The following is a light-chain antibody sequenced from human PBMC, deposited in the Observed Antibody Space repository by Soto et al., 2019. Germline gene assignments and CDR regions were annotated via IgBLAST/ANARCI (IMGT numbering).Light chain of an antibody. CDR2: GAS. CDR3: QQYGTSEII. J-gene: IGKJ5*01. V-gene: IGKV3D-15*01. Sequence: EIVMTQSPATLSVSPGDRATLSCRANQSVRSNLAWYQQRPGQAPRLLIYGASTRAAGVPDRYSASGSGTDFTLTISRLEPEDFAVFFCQQYGTSEIIFGQGTRLEIK. CDR1: QSVRSN.